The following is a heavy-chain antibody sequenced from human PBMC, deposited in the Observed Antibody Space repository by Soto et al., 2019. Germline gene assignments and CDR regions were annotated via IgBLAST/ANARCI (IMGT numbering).Heavy chain of an antibody. CDR3: ASGRVTPQVKNWFDP. J-gene: IGHJ5*02. V-gene: IGHV4-39*01. CDR2: IYYSGST. CDR1: GGSISSSSYY. Sequence: QLQLQESGPGLVKPSETLSLTCTVSGGSISSSSYYWGWIRQPPGKGLEWIGSIYYSGSTYYNPSLKSRVTISVDTSKNQFSLKLSSVTAADTAVYYCASGRVTPQVKNWFDPWGQGTLVTVSS. D-gene: IGHD3-10*01.